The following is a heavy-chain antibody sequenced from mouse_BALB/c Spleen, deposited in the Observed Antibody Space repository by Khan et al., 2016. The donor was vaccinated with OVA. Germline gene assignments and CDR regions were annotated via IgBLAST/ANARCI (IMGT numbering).Heavy chain of an antibody. CDR1: GYTFANYA. CDR3: VRIPIPPYDFDY. D-gene: IGHD2-14*01. Sequence: QVQLQQSGTELARPGASVKMSCKASGYTFANYAMHWVKQRPGQGLEWIGYINPSTGYTNYNQNFTDKATLTTDRSSSTAYMQLSSLTSDDSAVXYCVRIPIPPYDFDYWGQGTTLTVSS. CDR2: INPSTGYT. V-gene: IGHV1-4*01. J-gene: IGHJ2*01.